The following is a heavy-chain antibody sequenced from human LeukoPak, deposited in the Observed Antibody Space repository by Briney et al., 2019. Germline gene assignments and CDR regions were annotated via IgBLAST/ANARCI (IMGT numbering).Heavy chain of an antibody. CDR1: GYTFTGYH. J-gene: IGHJ4*02. D-gene: IGHD2-2*01. Sequence: ASVKVSCKASGYTFTGYHMHWVRQAPGQGLEWMGRINPNSGDTIYAQKFQGRVTMTRDTPITTAYMELSRLRSDDTAMYYCARDYCSSTSCLFDYWGQGTLVTVSS. CDR2: INPNSGDT. CDR3: ARDYCSSTSCLFDY. V-gene: IGHV1-2*06.